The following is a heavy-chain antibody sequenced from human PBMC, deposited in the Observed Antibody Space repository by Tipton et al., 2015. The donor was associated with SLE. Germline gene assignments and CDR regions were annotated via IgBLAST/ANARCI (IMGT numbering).Heavy chain of an antibody. CDR1: GGSITNYY. CDR2: ICCGGST. V-gene: IGHV4-4*07. D-gene: IGHD3-10*01. J-gene: IGHJ4*01. Sequence: TLSLTCTVSGGSITNYYSGWVRQPAGKGLEWIGRICCGGSTKYNPSLKSRVTMSVDTSKNQFSLKLSSVTAADTAVYYCARGAKERITLVRVRPYYFDYWGQGSLVTVSS. CDR3: ARGAKERITLVRVRPYYFDY.